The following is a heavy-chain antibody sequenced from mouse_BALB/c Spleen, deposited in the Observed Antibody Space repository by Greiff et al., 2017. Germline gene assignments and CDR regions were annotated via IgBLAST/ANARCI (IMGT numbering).Heavy chain of an antibody. CDR2: IDPENGDT. D-gene: IGHD1-3*01. CDR1: GFNIKDYY. Sequence: VQLQQSGAELVRSGASVKLSCTASGFNIKDYYMHWVKQRPEQGLEWIGWIDPENGDTEYAPKFQGKATMTADTSSNTAYLQLSSLTSEDTAVYYCAEGKGAWFAYWGQGTLVTVSA. CDR3: AEGKGAWFAY. V-gene: IGHV14-4*02. J-gene: IGHJ3*01.